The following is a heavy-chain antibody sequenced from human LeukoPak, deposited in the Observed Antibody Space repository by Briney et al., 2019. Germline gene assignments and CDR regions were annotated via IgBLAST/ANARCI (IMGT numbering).Heavy chain of an antibody. J-gene: IGHJ4*02. Sequence: GGSLRLSCAASGFIFSDYAMSWVRQAPGKGLEWVSGISASGASTYYADSVKGRFTISRDNSKNTLYLQMNSLRAEDTAVYYCARPKRGRITMIVVVIASIDYWGQGTLVTVSS. D-gene: IGHD3-22*01. CDR2: ISASGAST. V-gene: IGHV3-23*01. CDR3: ARPKRGRITMIVVVIASIDY. CDR1: GFIFSDYA.